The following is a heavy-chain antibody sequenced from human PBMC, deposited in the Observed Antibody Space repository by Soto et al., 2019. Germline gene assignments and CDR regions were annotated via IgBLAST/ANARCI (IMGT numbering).Heavy chain of an antibody. CDR3: ARGPRVRNDYVWGSYRHAIDYYYYGMDV. Sequence: QVQLQQWGAGLLKPSETLSLTCAVYGGSFSGYYWSWIRQPPGKGLEWIGEINHSGSTNYNPSLKGRGTQSVETPKNQFSLKLSSVPAAETAVYYCARGPRVRNDYVWGSYRHAIDYYYYGMDVWGQGTTVTVSS. J-gene: IGHJ6*02. V-gene: IGHV4-34*01. D-gene: IGHD3-16*02. CDR1: GGSFSGYY. CDR2: INHSGST.